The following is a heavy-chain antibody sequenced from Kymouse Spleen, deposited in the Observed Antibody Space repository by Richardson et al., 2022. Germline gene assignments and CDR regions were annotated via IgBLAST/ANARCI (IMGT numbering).Heavy chain of an antibody. CDR2: INHSGST. V-gene: IGHV4-34*01. J-gene: IGHJ4*02. CDR1: GGSFSGYY. CDR3: ARGLVFDY. D-gene: IGHD6-13*01,IGHD6-19*01. Sequence: QVQLQQWGAGLLKPSETLSLTCAVYGGSFSGYYWSWIRQPPGKGLEWIGEINHSGSTNYNPSLKSRVTISVDTSKNQFSLKLSSVTAADTAVYYCARGLVFDYWGQGTLVTVSS.